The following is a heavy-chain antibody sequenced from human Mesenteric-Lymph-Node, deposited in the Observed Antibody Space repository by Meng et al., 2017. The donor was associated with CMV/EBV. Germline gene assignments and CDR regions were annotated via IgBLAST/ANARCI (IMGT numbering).Heavy chain of an antibody. V-gene: IGHV3-9*01. CDR3: ARDLGYHYYYGMDV. CDR2: ISWNSGSV. CDR1: GFTFDDYA. J-gene: IGHJ6*02. Sequence: SLKISCAASGFTFDDYAMHWVRQAPGKGLEWVSGISWNSGSVAYADSVKGRFTISRDNAKTSLYLEMNSLRPEDTALYYCARDLGYHYYYGMDVWGQGTTVTVSS.